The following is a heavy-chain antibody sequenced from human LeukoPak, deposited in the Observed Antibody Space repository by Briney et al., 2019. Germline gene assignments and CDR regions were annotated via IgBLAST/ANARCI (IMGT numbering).Heavy chain of an antibody. J-gene: IGHJ5*02. CDR1: GYTLTELS. CDR3: ARVIEYWFDP. V-gene: IGHV1-18*01. Sequence: ASVKVSCKVSGYTLTELSMHWVRQAPGQGLEWMGWISAYNGNTNYAQKLQGRVTMTTDTSTSTAYMELRSLRSDDTAVYYCARVIEYWFDPWGQGTLVTVSS. CDR2: ISAYNGNT.